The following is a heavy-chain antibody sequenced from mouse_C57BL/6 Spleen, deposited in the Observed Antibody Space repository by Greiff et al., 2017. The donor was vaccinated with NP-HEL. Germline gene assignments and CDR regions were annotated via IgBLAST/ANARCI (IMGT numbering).Heavy chain of an antibody. Sequence: VQLQQSGPGLVQPSQSLSITCTVSGFSLTSYGVHWVRQSPGKGLEWLGVIWSGGSTDYNAAFISRRSISKDNSKSQVFFKMNSLQADDTAIYYCAIAPNSNSFAYWGQGTLVTVSA. V-gene: IGHV2-2*01. CDR1: GFSLTSYG. CDR3: AIAPNSNSFAY. CDR2: IWSGGST. D-gene: IGHD2-5*01. J-gene: IGHJ3*01.